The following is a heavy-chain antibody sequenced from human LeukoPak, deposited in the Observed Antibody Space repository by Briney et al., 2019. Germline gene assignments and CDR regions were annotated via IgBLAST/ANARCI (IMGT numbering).Heavy chain of an antibody. J-gene: IGHJ3*02. CDR3: ARDIIHKASEQWLVHDAFDI. CDR2: IYYSGST. D-gene: IGHD6-19*01. Sequence: SETLSLTCTVSCGSISSYYWSWIRQPPGKGLEWMGYIYYSGSTNYNPSLKSRVTISVDTSKNQFSLKLSSVTAADTAVYYCARDIIHKASEQWLVHDAFDIWGQGTMVTVSS. V-gene: IGHV4-59*01. CDR1: CGSISSYY.